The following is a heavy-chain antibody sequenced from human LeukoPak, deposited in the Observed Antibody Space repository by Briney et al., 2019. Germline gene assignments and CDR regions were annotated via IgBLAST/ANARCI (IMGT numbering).Heavy chain of an antibody. CDR2: ISYDGSNK. D-gene: IGHD3-3*01. CDR1: GFTFNSYA. CDR3: ARSSGPNSITVFGVVTPKFDY. Sequence: GGPLRLSCAASGFTFNSYAINWVRQAPGKGLEWVAFISYDGSNKYYADSVKGRFTISRDNSKNMLYLQMNSLRAEDTAVYYCARSSGPNSITVFGVVTPKFDYWGQGTLVTVSS. J-gene: IGHJ4*02. V-gene: IGHV3-30-3*01.